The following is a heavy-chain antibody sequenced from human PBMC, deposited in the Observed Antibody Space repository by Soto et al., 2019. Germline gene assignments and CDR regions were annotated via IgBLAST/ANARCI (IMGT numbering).Heavy chain of an antibody. CDR2: INPNSGGT. D-gene: IGHD1-26*01. V-gene: IGHV1-2*02. CDR3: ARMGSGNYWAYH. Sequence: ASVKVSCKASGYRFNAYYIHWVRQAPGQGLEWMGWINPNSGGTEYEQNLQGRVTMTRDTAITTAYMELSSLRSDDTAVYYCARMGSGNYWAYHWGQGTLVTVSS. J-gene: IGHJ4*01. CDR1: GYRFNAYY.